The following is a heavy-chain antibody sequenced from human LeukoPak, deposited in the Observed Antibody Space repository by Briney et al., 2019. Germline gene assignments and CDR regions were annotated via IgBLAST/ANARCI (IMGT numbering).Heavy chain of an antibody. CDR3: ARTSSGVKLGDAVDI. J-gene: IGHJ3*02. CDR1: GYTFSSYA. Sequence: GGSLRLSCAASGYTFSSYAITWVRQAPGKGLEWISAINGGAYSTSYADSVKGRFTISRDNSKNTLYLQMNSLRAEDTAVYYCARTSSGVKLGDAVDIWGQGTLVTVSS. V-gene: IGHV3-23*01. D-gene: IGHD6-19*01. CDR2: INGGAYST.